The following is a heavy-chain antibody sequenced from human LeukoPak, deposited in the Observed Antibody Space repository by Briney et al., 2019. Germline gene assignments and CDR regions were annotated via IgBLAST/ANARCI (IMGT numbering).Heavy chain of an antibody. CDR3: AREGKLTGYFGGLGFNY. Sequence: SETLSLTSTVSGGSISSYYWSWIRQAPGKGLEWIANIDYSGNAIYNPALKSRVTMSVDTSKSQFSLNLTSVTAADTAVYYCAREGKLTGYFGGLGFNYWGQGILVTVSS. D-gene: IGHD6-19*01. CDR1: GGSISSYY. V-gene: IGHV4-59*01. J-gene: IGHJ4*02. CDR2: IDYSGNA.